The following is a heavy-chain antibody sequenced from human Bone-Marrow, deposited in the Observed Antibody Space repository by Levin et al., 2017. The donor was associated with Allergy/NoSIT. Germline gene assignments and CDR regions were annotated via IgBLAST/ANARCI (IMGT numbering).Heavy chain of an antibody. V-gene: IGHV1-2*02. CDR3: ARDLRGAHYDFSLWDS. CDR2: INPLTGDT. D-gene: IGHD3-3*01. J-gene: IGHJ4*02. CDR1: GYTFTGHY. Sequence: ASVKVSCKASGYTFTGHYVNWIRQAPRQGLEWMGWINPLTGDTHFSEKFQGRVTMTRDTSISTVYMQLNRLRSDDTAVYYCARDLRGAHYDFSLWDSWGQGTLVTVSS.